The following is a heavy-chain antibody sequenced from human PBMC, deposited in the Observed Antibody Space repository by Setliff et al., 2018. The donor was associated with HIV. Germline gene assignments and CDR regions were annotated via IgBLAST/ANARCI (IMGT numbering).Heavy chain of an antibody. CDR2: INYSGIT. J-gene: IGHJ5*02. CDR1: GGRRSNY. V-gene: IGHV4-39*07. CDR3: ARDAAGGGSYNWFHP. Sequence: SQTLSLTCSVSGGRRSNYWAWMRQTPWKGLEWILSINYSGITYYNPSLQSRVTISVDTSKKQFSLRLTSLTAADTAVYFCARDAAGGGSYNWFHPWGQGTLVTVSS. D-gene: IGHD1-26*01.